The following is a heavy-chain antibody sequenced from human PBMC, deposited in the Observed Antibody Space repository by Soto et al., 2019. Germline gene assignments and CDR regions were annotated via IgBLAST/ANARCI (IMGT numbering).Heavy chain of an antibody. CDR2: ISPYTGDT. J-gene: IGHJ5*02. CDR1: GYTFTDYG. CDR3: AKTGGWTWFEP. Sequence: QVQLVQSGAEVKKPGASVKVSCKASGYTFTDYGISWVRQAPGQGLEWIGWISPYTGDTNYPQTLHGTVTVTSDTTTGTESIALRSLKSYDTAVYYCAKTGGWTWFEPWGQGTLVSVSS. V-gene: IGHV1-18*01. D-gene: IGHD6-19*01.